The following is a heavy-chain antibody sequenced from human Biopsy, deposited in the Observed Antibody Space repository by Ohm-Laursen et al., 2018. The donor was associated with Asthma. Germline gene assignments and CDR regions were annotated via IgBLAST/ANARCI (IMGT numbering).Heavy chain of an antibody. CDR2: VSYDGGVE. CDR1: GFVFRSHA. CDR3: ARRRGYSDLTDFDH. J-gene: IGHJ4*02. Sequence: SLRLSCAASGFVFRSHAMHWVRQAPGKGLEWVAVVSYDGGVEHYADSMKGRSTISRDNAKSTLYLQMNRLRTDDTAVYFCARRRGYSDLTDFDHWGQGTLVTVSS. D-gene: IGHD3-3*01. V-gene: IGHV3-30*03.